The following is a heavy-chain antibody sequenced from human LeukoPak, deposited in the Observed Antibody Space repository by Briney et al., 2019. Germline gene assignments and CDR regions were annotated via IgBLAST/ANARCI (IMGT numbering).Heavy chain of an antibody. CDR1: GFTFSSYS. CDR2: ISSSSSYI. D-gene: IGHD3-10*01. J-gene: IGHJ4*02. V-gene: IGHV3-21*01. CDR3: ARVWFGELIDY. Sequence: GGSLRLSCAASGFTFSSYSMNWVRQAPGKGLEWVSSISSSSSYIYYADSVKGRFTISRDNAKNSLYLQMNSLRAEDTAVYYCARVWFGELIDYWGQGTLVTVSS.